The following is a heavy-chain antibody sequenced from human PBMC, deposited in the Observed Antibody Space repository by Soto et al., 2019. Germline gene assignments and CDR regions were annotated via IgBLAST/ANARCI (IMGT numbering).Heavy chain of an antibody. J-gene: IGHJ4*02. V-gene: IGHV3-23*01. Sequence: PGGSLRLSCAASGFTFSSYAMSWVRQAPGKGLEWVSAISGSGGSTYYADSVKGRFTISRDNSKNTLYLQMNSLRAEDTAVYYCAKVRRAVAGIHPLFDYWGQGTLVTVS. CDR2: ISGSGGST. CDR1: GFTFSSYA. D-gene: IGHD6-19*01. CDR3: AKVRRAVAGIHPLFDY.